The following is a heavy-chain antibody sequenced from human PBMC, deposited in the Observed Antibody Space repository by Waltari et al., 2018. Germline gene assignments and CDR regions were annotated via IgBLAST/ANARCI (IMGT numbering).Heavy chain of an antibody. CDR1: GGTLSSYA. CDR2: VSPVGDRG. D-gene: IGHD4-17*01. Sequence: QVQLVQSGAEVKRPGSSVKVSCKASGGTLSSYAVSWVRQAPGQGIEWMGRVSPVGDRGNYAQKCQGRLTITADKGTRTAYMELSSLTSDDTAVYYCSRNRADVDSDGNWFDPWGQGTLVTVSS. V-gene: IGHV1-69*04. CDR3: SRNRADVDSDGNWFDP. J-gene: IGHJ5*02.